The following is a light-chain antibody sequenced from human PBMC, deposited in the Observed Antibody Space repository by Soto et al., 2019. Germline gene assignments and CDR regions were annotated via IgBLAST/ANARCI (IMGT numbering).Light chain of an antibody. CDR1: QRITSTY. V-gene: IGKV3-20*01. Sequence: EIVLTQSPGTLSLSPGERAALSCRASQRITSTYLAWYQQRPGQAPRLLIFSASSRATGIPDRFSGSGSGKDFTLTISRLEPEDSALYYCQQYGYSPWTFGQGTRWKSN. CDR2: SAS. J-gene: IGKJ1*01. CDR3: QQYGYSPWT.